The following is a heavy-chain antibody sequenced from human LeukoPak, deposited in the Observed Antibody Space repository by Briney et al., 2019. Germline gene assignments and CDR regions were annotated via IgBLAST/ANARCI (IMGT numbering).Heavy chain of an antibody. Sequence: SETLSLTCTVSGGSISSYYWSWIRQPPGKGLEWIGYIYYSGSTNYNPSLKSRVTISVDTSKNQFSLKLSSVTAADTAVYYCTRTSGMTTAYYYYMDVWGKGTTVTVSS. V-gene: IGHV4-59*01. CDR1: GGSISSYY. D-gene: IGHD4-11*01. J-gene: IGHJ6*03. CDR2: IYYSGST. CDR3: TRTSGMTTAYYYYMDV.